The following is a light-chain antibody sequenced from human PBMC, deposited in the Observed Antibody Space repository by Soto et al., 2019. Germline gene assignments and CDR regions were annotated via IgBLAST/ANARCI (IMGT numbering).Light chain of an antibody. J-gene: IGKJ5*01. CDR3: QQRSNWPLSFT. Sequence: EIVLTQSPATLSLSPGERATLSCRASQSVSSYLAWYQQKPGQAPRLLIYDASNMASGIPARFSGGGSGTAFTLTISCPELADFALYYCQQRSNWPLSFTFGQGTRLEIK. V-gene: IGKV3-11*01. CDR2: DAS. CDR1: QSVSSY.